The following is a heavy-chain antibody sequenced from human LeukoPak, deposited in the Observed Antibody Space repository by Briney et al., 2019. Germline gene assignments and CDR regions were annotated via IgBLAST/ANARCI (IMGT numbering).Heavy chain of an antibody. Sequence: ASVKVSCKASGYTFTGYYMHWVRQAPGQGLEWMGWINPNSGGTNYAQKFQGRVTMTRDTSISTAYMELSRLRSDDTAVYYCASGNLHSSGWYGADFDYWGQGTLVTVSS. J-gene: IGHJ4*02. CDR2: INPNSGGT. V-gene: IGHV1-2*02. CDR3: ASGNLHSSGWYGADFDY. D-gene: IGHD6-19*01. CDR1: GYTFTGYY.